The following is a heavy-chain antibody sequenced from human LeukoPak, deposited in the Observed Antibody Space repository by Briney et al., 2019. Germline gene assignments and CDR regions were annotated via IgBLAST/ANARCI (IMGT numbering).Heavy chain of an antibody. CDR1: GFTFSSYG. Sequence: GGTLRLSCAASGFTFSSYGMSWVRQAPGKGLEWVSAISGSGGSTYYADSVKGRFTISRDNSKNTLYLQMNSLRAEDTAVYYCAKGAGRDGYNSLLFDYWGQGTLVTVSS. CDR3: AKGAGRDGYNSLLFDY. J-gene: IGHJ4*02. CDR2: ISGSGGST. D-gene: IGHD5-24*01. V-gene: IGHV3-23*01.